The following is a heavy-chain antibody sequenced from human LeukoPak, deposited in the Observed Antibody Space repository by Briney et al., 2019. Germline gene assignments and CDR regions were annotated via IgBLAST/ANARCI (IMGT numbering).Heavy chain of an antibody. CDR3: ARDITMPPYYYYYMDV. CDR1: GFTFSSYS. D-gene: IGHD3-3*01. J-gene: IGHJ6*03. Sequence: GGSLRLSCAASGFTFSSYSMNWVRQAPGKGLEWVSYISSSSSTIYYADSVKGRFTISRDNAKNSLHLQMNSLRAEDTAVYYCARDITMPPYYYYYMDVWGKGTTVTVSS. V-gene: IGHV3-48*01. CDR2: ISSSSSTI.